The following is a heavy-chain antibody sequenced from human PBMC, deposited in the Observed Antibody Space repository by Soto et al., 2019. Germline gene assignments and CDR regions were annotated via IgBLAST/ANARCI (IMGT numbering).Heavy chain of an antibody. D-gene: IGHD3-3*01. CDR2: IYYSGST. Sequence: KPWETLSLTCTVSGGSISTYYWSSIRQPPGKGLEWIGYIYYSGSTNYNPSLKSRVTISVDTSKNQFSLKLSSVTAADAAVYYYAREGHDFWSGLPDGMDVCGQGTTVTV. V-gene: IGHV4-59*01. CDR3: AREGHDFWSGLPDGMDV. CDR1: GGSISTYY. J-gene: IGHJ6*02.